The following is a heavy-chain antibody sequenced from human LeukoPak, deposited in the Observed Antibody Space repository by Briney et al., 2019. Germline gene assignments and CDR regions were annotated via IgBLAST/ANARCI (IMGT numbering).Heavy chain of an antibody. D-gene: IGHD1-14*01. CDR1: GGSISSSSYY. Sequence: KPSETLSLTCTVSGGSISSSSYYWGWIRQPPGKGLEWIGSIYYSGSTYYNPSLKSRVTISVGTSKNQFSLKLSSVTAADTAVYYCARRRPEYYFDYWGQGTLVTVSS. J-gene: IGHJ4*02. CDR2: IYYSGST. CDR3: ARRRPEYYFDY. V-gene: IGHV4-39*01.